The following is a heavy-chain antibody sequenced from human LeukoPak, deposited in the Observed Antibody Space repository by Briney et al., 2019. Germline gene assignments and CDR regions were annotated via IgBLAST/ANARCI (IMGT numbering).Heavy chain of an antibody. D-gene: IGHD5-18*01. Sequence: GASVKVSCKASGGTLSSYAISWVRQAPGQGLEWMGGIIPIFGTANYAQKFQGRVTITADESTSTAYMELSSLRSEDTAVYYCASRGSTAMVTYYFDYWGQGTLVTVSS. CDR3: ASRGSTAMVTYYFDY. J-gene: IGHJ4*02. V-gene: IGHV1-69*13. CDR2: IIPIFGTA. CDR1: GGTLSSYA.